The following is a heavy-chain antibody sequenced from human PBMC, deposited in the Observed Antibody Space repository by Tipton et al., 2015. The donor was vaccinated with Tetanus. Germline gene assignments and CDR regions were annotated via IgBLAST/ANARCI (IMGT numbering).Heavy chain of an antibody. Sequence: SLRLSCAASGFTVSSNFMSWVRQAPGEGLEWVSIIYSGGTTYYADSVKGRFTISRGNSRNTLYLQMSSLRVEDTAVYYCTRTISNDYVAAWGRGPLVTVSS. CDR2: IYSGGTT. CDR1: GFTVSSNF. CDR3: TRTISNDYVAA. D-gene: IGHD4-17*01. V-gene: IGHV3-53*01. J-gene: IGHJ4*02.